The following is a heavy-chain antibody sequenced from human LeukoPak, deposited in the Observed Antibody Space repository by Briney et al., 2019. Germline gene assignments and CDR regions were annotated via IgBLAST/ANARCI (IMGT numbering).Heavy chain of an antibody. V-gene: IGHV3-23*01. CDR3: AKGHHYGSGSYWV. CDR2: ISSSYGTT. CDR1: GFTFSSYA. J-gene: IGHJ4*02. D-gene: IGHD3-10*01. Sequence: GGSLRLSCAASGFTFSSYAMSWVRQAPGKGLEWVSAISSSYGTTYYADSVKGRFTISRDNSKNTLYLQMNSLRAEDTAVYYCAKGHHYGSGSYWVWGQGALVTVSS.